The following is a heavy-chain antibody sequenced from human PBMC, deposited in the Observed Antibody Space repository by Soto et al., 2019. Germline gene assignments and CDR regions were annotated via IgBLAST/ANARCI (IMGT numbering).Heavy chain of an antibody. V-gene: IGHV3-33*01. CDR2: IWYDGSNK. J-gene: IGHJ4*02. Sequence: LRLSCAASGFTFSSYGMHWVRQAPGKGLEWVAVIWYDGSNKYYADSVKGRFTISRDNSKNTLYLQMNSLRAEDTAAYYCARDPNPYCSSTSCYHDYWGQGTLVTVSS. D-gene: IGHD2-2*01. CDR3: ARDPNPYCSSTSCYHDY. CDR1: GFTFSSYG.